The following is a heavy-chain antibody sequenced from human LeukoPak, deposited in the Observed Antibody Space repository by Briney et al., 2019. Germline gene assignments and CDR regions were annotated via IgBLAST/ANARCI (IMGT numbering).Heavy chain of an antibody. J-gene: IGHJ4*02. Sequence: GGSLRLSCEASGFTFSNHDMHWGRQATGEGRDWVSGIGTEADTFYADSVKGRFTISRENGKSSTFLQMNSLTAGDTALYYCARGRLATRFGGGGIDYWGQGILVTVSS. D-gene: IGHD3-10*01. CDR3: ARGRLATRFGGGGIDY. V-gene: IGHV3-13*01. CDR1: GFTFSNHD. CDR2: IGTEADT.